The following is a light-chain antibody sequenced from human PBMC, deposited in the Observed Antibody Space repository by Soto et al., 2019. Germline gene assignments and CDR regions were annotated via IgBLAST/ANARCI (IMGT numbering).Light chain of an antibody. CDR1: SSDVGGYNY. CDR2: DVS. V-gene: IGLV2-11*01. CDR3: VTWDSSLSWV. J-gene: IGLJ3*02. Sequence: QSALTQPRSVSGSPGQSVIISCTGTSSDVGGYNYVSWYQQRPGKAPKLMIYDVSKRPSGVPDRFSGSKSGSTASLTISGLQAEDEADYYCVTWDSSLSWVFGGGTKVTVL.